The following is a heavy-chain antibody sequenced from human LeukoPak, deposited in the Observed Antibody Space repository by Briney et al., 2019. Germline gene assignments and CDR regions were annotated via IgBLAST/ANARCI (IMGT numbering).Heavy chain of an antibody. V-gene: IGHV3-48*01. CDR1: GFTFSDYS. J-gene: IGHJ4*02. D-gene: IGHD6-19*01. CDR2: ITGNSVTR. Sequence: PGETLRLSCEASGFTFSDYSMNWVRQAPGKGLEWLSYITGNSVTRFYTESVKGRFTVSRDNSKNTLYLQMNSLRAEDTAVYYCAKDRYSSGWYSIGSGFDYWGQGTLVTVSS. CDR3: AKDRYSSGWYSIGSGFDY.